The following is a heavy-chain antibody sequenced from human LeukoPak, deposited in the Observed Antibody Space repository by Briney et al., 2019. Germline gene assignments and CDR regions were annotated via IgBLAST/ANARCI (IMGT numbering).Heavy chain of an antibody. V-gene: IGHV1-18*01. CDR2: ISPYNGNT. D-gene: IGHD2-2*01. CDR1: GYTFISYT. CDR3: ARDSSYEAFDI. J-gene: IGHJ3*02. Sequence: GASVKVSCKASGYTFISYTVTWVRQAPGQRLEWMGWISPYNGNTNFAQKFQGRVTMTTDTSTSTAYMELRSLRSDDTAVYYCARDSSYEAFDIWGQGTMVTVSS.